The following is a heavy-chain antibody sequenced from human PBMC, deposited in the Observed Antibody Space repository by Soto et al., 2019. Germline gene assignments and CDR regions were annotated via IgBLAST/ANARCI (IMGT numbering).Heavy chain of an antibody. J-gene: IGHJ4*02. D-gene: IGHD3-9*01. V-gene: IGHV3-30*18. CDR2: ISYDGSNK. Sequence: GESLKISCAASGFTFSSYGMHWVRQAPGKGLEWVAVISYDGSNKYYADSVKGRFTISRDNSKNTLYLQMNSLRAEDTAVYYCAKDYPKFLHYDILTGHGYFDYWGQGTLVTVSS. CDR1: GFTFSSYG. CDR3: AKDYPKFLHYDILTGHGYFDY.